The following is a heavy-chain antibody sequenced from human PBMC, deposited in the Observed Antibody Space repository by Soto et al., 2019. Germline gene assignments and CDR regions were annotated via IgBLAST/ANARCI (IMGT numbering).Heavy chain of an antibody. Sequence: GASVKVSCKASGGTFSSYAISWARQAPGQGLEWMGGIIPIFGTANYAQKFQGRVTITADESTSTAYMELSSLRSEDTAVYYCARSAGSGMPYYFDDWGKGALVTVSS. D-gene: IGHD3-10*01. CDR1: GGTFSSYA. J-gene: IGHJ4*02. CDR3: ARSAGSGMPYYFDD. V-gene: IGHV1-69*13. CDR2: IIPIFGTA.